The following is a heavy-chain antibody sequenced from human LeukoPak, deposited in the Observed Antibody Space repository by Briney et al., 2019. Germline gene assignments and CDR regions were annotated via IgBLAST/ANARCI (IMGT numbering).Heavy chain of an antibody. D-gene: IGHD3-10*01. J-gene: IGHJ6*03. CDR2: IYYSGST. Sequence: SEILSLTRNVSGGSISSYYWSWIRQPPGKGLEWIGYIYYSGSTNYNPSLKSRVTISVDTSKNQFSLKLTSVTAADTAVYYCARMGPPLRGVRYYYYMDVWGKGTTVTVSS. CDR1: GGSISSYY. CDR3: ARMGPPLRGVRYYYYMDV. V-gene: IGHV4-59*01.